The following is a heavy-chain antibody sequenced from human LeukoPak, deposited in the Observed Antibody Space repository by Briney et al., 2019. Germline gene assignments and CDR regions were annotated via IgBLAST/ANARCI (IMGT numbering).Heavy chain of an antibody. Sequence: SVKVSCKASGGTFSSYAISWVRQAPGQGLEWMGGIIPIFGTANYAQKFQGRVTITTDESTSTAYMELSSLRPEDTAVYYCARSQSIVGAIYGYYFDYWGQGTLVTVSS. V-gene: IGHV1-69*05. D-gene: IGHD1-26*01. CDR1: GGTFSSYA. J-gene: IGHJ4*02. CDR3: ARSQSIVGAIYGYYFDY. CDR2: IIPIFGTA.